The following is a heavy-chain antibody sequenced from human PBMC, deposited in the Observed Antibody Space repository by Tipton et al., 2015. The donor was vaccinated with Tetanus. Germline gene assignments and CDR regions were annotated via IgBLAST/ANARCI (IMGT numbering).Heavy chain of an antibody. CDR3: VSGSSLDY. Sequence: SLRLSCVVSGFTFSNYRMNWVRQAPGKGLQWVASISSTSSYIYYADSLKGRFTISRDNTKNSLHLQINSLRAEDAALYYCVSGSSLDYWGQGTLVTVS. CDR1: GFTFSNYR. D-gene: IGHD6-19*01. CDR2: ISSTSSYI. J-gene: IGHJ4*02. V-gene: IGHV3-21*06.